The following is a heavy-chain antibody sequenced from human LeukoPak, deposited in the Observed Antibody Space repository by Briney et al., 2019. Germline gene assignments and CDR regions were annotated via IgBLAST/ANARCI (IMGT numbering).Heavy chain of an antibody. CDR1: GDSISRSTYY. V-gene: IGHV4-39*02. D-gene: IGHD6-13*01. J-gene: IGHJ5*02. Sequence: MASETLSLTCTVSGDSISRSTYYWAWIRQPPGKGLEWIGSVYYGRSPYFNPSLESRATISVDTSKNHFSLKMSSVTAADTAVYYCAKTAEAAAAFYWFDPWGQGTLVTVSS. CDR3: AKTAEAAAAFYWFDP. CDR2: VYYGRSP.